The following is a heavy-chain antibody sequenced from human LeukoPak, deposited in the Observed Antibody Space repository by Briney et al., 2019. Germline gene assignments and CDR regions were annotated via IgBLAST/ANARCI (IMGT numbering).Heavy chain of an antibody. CDR1: GYTFTTYG. CDR3: ARVGSRENGGEHLLNFDY. CDR2: INTNTGNP. Sequence: GASVKVSCKASGYTFTTYGVNWVRQAPGQGLEWMGWINTNTGNPTYAQGFTGRFVFSLDTSVSTAYLQISSLKAEDTAVYYCARVGSRENGGEHLLNFDYWGQGTLVTVSS. J-gene: IGHJ4*02. D-gene: IGHD3-10*01. V-gene: IGHV7-4-1*02.